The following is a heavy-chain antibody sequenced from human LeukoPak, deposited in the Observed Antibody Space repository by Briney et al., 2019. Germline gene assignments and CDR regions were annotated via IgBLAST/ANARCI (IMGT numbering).Heavy chain of an antibody. CDR1: GYTFTNYG. Sequence: ASVKVSCKSSGYTFTNYGITWVRQAPGQGLAWMGWISPNNGDTNYAQKFQGRVIMTTDTSTSTAYMEVRTLRSDDTAVYYCARDLRRSTPVDPWGQGTLVTVSS. V-gene: IGHV1-18*01. CDR3: ARDLRRSTPVDP. D-gene: IGHD3-16*01. CDR2: ISPNNGDT. J-gene: IGHJ5*02.